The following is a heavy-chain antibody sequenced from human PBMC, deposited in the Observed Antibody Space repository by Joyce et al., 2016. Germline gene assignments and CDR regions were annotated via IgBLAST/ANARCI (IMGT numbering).Heavy chain of an antibody. CDR3: ARERGGGMSAFDI. V-gene: IGHV3-13*05. CDR2: IGTAGDP. Sequence: EVQLVEAGGALVQTGGSLRLSCAASGFTFSAYEIHWVPQTTGKGLEWVSAIGTAGDPYYAGSVKGRFTISRENAKSSLFLQMNSLRAEDTAVYYCARERGGGMSAFDIWGQGTMVTVSS. CDR1: GFTFSAYE. D-gene: IGHD3-16*01. J-gene: IGHJ3*02.